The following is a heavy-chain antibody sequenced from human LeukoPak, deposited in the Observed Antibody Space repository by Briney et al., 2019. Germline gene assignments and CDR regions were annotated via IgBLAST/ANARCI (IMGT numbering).Heavy chain of an antibody. Sequence: GGSLRPSCAASGFTFSSYAMYWVRQAPGKGLEWVTIISYDGSNKYYADSVKGRFTISRDNSKNTLYLQMNSLRAEDTAVYYCATHYYDSSGYYSPDYWGQGTLVTVSS. V-gene: IGHV3-30-3*01. CDR1: GFTFSSYA. CDR2: ISYDGSNK. CDR3: ATHYYDSSGYYSPDY. D-gene: IGHD3-22*01. J-gene: IGHJ4*02.